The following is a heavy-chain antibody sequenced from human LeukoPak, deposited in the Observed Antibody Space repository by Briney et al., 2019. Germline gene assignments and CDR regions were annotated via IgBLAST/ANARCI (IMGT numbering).Heavy chain of an antibody. J-gene: IGHJ6*02. CDR3: AREDPQTTVPEGMDV. V-gene: IGHV4-59*01. D-gene: IGHD4-17*01. CDR1: GGSISYYY. CDR2: IYYSGTT. Sequence: TSETLSLTYTVSGGSISYYYWSWIRQSPGKGLEWIGYIYYSGTTNYNPSLKSRVTISVDTSKNQFSLQLRSVTAADTAVYYCAREDPQTTVPEGMDVWGQGTTVTVSS.